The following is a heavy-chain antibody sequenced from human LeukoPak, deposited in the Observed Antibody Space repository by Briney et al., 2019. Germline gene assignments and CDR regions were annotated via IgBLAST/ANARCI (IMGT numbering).Heavy chain of an antibody. CDR1: GFNFYDHA. J-gene: IGHJ4*02. CDR2: ISWNSGSV. D-gene: IGHD2-8*01. V-gene: IGHV3-9*01. CDR3: ARVLMTFYCD. Sequence: GGSLRLSCAASGFNFYDHAMHWVRLAPGKGLEWVSGISWNSGSVGYADSVKGRFTISRDNAKNSLYLQMNSLRAEDTAVYYCARVLMTFYCDWGQGTLVTVSS.